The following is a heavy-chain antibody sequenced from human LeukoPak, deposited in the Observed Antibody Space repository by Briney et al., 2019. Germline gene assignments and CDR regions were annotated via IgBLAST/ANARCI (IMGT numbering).Heavy chain of an antibody. D-gene: IGHD3-9*01. CDR3: ARGDSVRYFDWLLSGLS. J-gene: IGHJ5*02. V-gene: IGHV1-2*02. CDR2: INPNSGGT. CDR1: GYTFTGYY. Sequence: ASVKVSCKASGYTFTGYYMHWVRQAPGQGLEWMGWINPNSGGTNYAQKFQGGVTMTRDTSISTAYMELSRLRSDDTAVYYCARGDSVRYFDWLLSGLSWGQGTLVTVSS.